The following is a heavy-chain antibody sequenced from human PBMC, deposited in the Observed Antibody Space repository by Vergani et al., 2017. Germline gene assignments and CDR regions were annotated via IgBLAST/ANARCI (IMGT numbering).Heavy chain of an antibody. CDR2: ISYDGSNK. D-gene: IGHD3-10*01. J-gene: IGHJ6*02. CDR3: ARVGGTMVRRGGARYGMDV. CDR1: GFTFSSYG. V-gene: IGHV3-30*03. Sequence: QVQLVESGGGVVQPGRSLRLSCAASGFTFSSYGMHWVRQAPGKGLEWVAVISYDGSNKYYADSVKGRFTISRDNSKNTLYLQMNSLRAEDTAVYYCARVGGTMVRRGGARYGMDVWGQGTTVTVSS.